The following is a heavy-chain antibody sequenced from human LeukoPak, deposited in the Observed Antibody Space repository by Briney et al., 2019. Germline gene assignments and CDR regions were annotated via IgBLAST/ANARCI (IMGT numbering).Heavy chain of an antibody. D-gene: IGHD3-9*01. CDR1: GYTFTSYD. CDR2: INTNTGNP. J-gene: IGHJ4*02. CDR3: VGDWDDILTGYFH. Sequence: ASVKVSCKASGYTFTSYDINWVRQAPGQGLEWMGWINTNTGNPTYAQGFTGRFVFSLDTSVSTAYLQISSLKAEDTAVYYCVGDWDDILTGYFHWGQGTLVTVSS. V-gene: IGHV7-4-1*02.